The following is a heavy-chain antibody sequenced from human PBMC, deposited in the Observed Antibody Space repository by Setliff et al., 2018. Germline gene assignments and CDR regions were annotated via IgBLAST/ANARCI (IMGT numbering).Heavy chain of an antibody. CDR1: GFTFSSFD. J-gene: IGHJ2*01. D-gene: IGHD5-12*01. CDR3: ARSLGIRDYSYFDL. Sequence: LRLSCAASGFTFSSFDLSWVRRTPGKGLEWISTIRSNSPTLYYADSVQGRFTISRDNARNSLFLQMSSLRAEDTAVYYCARSLGIRDYSYFDLWGRGTLVTVS. V-gene: IGHV3-48*01. CDR2: IRSNSPTL.